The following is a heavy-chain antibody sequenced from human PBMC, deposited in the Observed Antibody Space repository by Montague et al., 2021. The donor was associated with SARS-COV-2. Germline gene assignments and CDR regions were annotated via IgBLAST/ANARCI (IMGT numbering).Heavy chain of an antibody. Sequence: SLRLSCAASGFTFSSYPMHRVAVISDDGKVKVYADSVKGRFTISRDDSKSTLYLQMNSLKTEDTAVYYCARDMIRGAPGYFDYWGQGTLVTVSS. CDR3: ARDMIRGAPGYFDY. CDR2: ISDDGKVK. V-gene: IGHV3-30*01. D-gene: IGHD3-10*01. J-gene: IGHJ4*02. CDR1: GFTFSSYP.